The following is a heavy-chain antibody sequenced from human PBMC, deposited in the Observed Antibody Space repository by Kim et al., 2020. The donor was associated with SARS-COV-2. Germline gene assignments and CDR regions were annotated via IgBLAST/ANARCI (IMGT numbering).Heavy chain of an antibody. D-gene: IGHD3-16*01. CDR3: ARSMYDYSWGTSLKKEDS. J-gene: IGHJ5*01. V-gene: IGHV1-18*01. CDR2: ISPFKPNG. CDR1: GYPFSSFA. Sequence: ASVKVSCKTSGYPFSSFAITWVRQAPGQGLEWMGWISPFKPNGTSTQKFQGGLTMSTDISTSTAYMELRSLRSDDTAVYFCARSMYDYSWGTSLKKEDSW.